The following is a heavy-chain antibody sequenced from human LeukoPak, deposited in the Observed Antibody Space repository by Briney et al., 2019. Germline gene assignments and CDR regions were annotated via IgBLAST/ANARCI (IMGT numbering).Heavy chain of an antibody. Sequence: ASVKVSCKASGYTFTGYYMHWARQAPGQGLEWMGWINPNSGGTNYAQKFQGRVTMTRDASISTAYMELSRLRSDDTAVYYCARDPKSGDGYNWSFDYWGQGTLVTVSS. CDR1: GYTFTGYY. D-gene: IGHD5-24*01. CDR2: INPNSGGT. CDR3: ARDPKSGDGYNWSFDY. J-gene: IGHJ4*02. V-gene: IGHV1-2*02.